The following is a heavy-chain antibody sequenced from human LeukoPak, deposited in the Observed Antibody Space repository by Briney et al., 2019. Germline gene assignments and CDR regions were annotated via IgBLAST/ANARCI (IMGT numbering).Heavy chain of an antibody. V-gene: IGHV4-34*01. J-gene: IGHJ4*02. CDR1: SGSLSGYY. CDR3: ARHGYSIHVLEY. Sequence: PSETLSLTCAGYSGSLSGYYWSWIRQTPGKGLEWIGEINHSGSANYNPSLKSRVTISVDTSKNQFSLKLSSVTAADTAVYYCARHGYSIHVLEYWGQGTLVTVSS. D-gene: IGHD5-24*01. CDR2: INHSGSA.